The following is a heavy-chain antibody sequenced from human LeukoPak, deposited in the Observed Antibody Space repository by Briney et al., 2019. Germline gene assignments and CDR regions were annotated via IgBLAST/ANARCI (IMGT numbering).Heavy chain of an antibody. CDR2: INTDGSSK. J-gene: IGHJ3*02. V-gene: IGHV3-74*03. CDR1: GFTFSRNW. CDR3: ARDLDGYRAFDI. Sequence: GGSLRLSCVASGFTFSRNWIHWVRQAPGKGLVWVSRINTDGSSKTYGDSVKGRFTIFRDNAKKTVYLQMNSLRGEDTAVYYCARDLDGYRAFDIWGQGTMVTVSS. D-gene: IGHD5-24*01.